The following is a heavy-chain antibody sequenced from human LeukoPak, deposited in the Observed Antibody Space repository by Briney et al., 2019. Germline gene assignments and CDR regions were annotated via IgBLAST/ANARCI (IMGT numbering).Heavy chain of an antibody. CDR3: ARHKPTGSYPLEL. J-gene: IGHJ4*02. D-gene: IGHD3-10*01. Sequence: SETLSLTCTVSRVSISSYYSSWLRQSPGKGLEWIGHIYFSGRTTYNPSLGSRLTISADTSTSQLSLKLGSLIPGDTSVYYCARHKPTGSYPLELWGQGTLVTVSS. CDR2: IYFSGRT. CDR1: RVSISSYY. V-gene: IGHV4-59*08.